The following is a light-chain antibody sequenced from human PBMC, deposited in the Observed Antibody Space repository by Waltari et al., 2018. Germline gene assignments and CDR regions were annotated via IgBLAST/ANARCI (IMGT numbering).Light chain of an antibody. Sequence: QSVLTQPPSASGTPGQQVTISCSGSSSNFGRTPGSWYQQFQGSAPKFLIYHNNQRPSGVPGRISGSKSGTSASLVISGLQSEDEAEYYCAAWDDRLSGWVFGGGTKLTVL. J-gene: IGLJ3*02. CDR1: SSNFGRTP. CDR3: AAWDDRLSGWV. V-gene: IGLV1-44*01. CDR2: HNN.